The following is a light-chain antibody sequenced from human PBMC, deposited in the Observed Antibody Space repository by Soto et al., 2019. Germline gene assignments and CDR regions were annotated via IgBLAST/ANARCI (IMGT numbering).Light chain of an antibody. J-gene: IGLJ1*01. V-gene: IGLV4-60*02. CDR2: LEGSGSY. CDR3: ETWDSNTHV. Sequence: QPVLTQSSSASASLGSSVKLTCTLSSGHSSDIIAWHQQQPGKAPRYLMKLEGSGSYNKGSGVPDRFSGSSSGADRYLTISNLQFEDEADYYCETWDSNTHVFGTGTKVTVL. CDR1: SGHSSDI.